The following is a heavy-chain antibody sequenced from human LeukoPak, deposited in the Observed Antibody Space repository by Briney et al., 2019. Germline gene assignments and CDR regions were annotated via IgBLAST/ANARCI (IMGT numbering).Heavy chain of an antibody. D-gene: IGHD1-26*01. CDR3: ARPLQGIVGATGFDY. Sequence: RGESLQISCQGSDYSFATYWIAWLRQMPGKGLEWMGIIYPSDSDTRYSPSFQGQVTISADKSIKTAYLQWSSLKASDTAMYYCARPLQGIVGATGFDYWGQGTLVTVSS. V-gene: IGHV5-51*01. J-gene: IGHJ4*02. CDR2: IYPSDSDT. CDR1: DYSFATYW.